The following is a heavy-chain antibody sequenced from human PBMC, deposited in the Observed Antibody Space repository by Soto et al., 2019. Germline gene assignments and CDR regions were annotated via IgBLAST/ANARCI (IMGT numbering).Heavy chain of an antibody. CDR2: IYSGGST. V-gene: IGHV3-53*01. CDR1: GFTVSSNY. D-gene: IGHD1-26*01. Sequence: GGSLRLSCAASGFTVSSNYMSWVRQAPGKGLEWVSVIYSGGSTYYADSVKGRFTISRDNSKNTLYLQMNSLRAEDTAVYYCAISIVGATMGDFDYWGQGTLVTVSS. CDR3: AISIVGATMGDFDY. J-gene: IGHJ4*02.